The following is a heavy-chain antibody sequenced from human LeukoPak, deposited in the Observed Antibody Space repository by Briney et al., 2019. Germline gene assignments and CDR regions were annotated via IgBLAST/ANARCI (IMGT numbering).Heavy chain of an antibody. CDR2: INPNSGGT. V-gene: IGHV1-2*02. J-gene: IGHJ4*02. Sequence: ASVKVSCKASGYTFTSYGISWVRQAPGQGLEWMGWINPNSGGTHYAQKFQGRVTMTRDTSINTAYMELSRLRFDDTAVYYCARGVSADYWGQGTLVTVSS. CDR1: GYTFTSYG. D-gene: IGHD6-13*01. CDR3: ARGVSADY.